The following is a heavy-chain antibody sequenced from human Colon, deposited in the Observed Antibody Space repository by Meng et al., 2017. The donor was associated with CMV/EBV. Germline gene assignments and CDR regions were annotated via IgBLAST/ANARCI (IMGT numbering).Heavy chain of an antibody. V-gene: IGHV3-21*01. D-gene: IGHD5-12*01. CDR2: ISSVSTYI. CDR3: ARERGGNMVATRLDFDL. Sequence: GGSLRLSCVGSGFRFNDYRMNWVRQAPGKGLEWIASISSVSTYISYADSVKGRFTISRDNAETSLFLQMNSLRPEDTAVYYCARERGGNMVATRLDFDLWGRGTLVTVSS. J-gene: IGHJ2*01. CDR1: GFRFNDYR.